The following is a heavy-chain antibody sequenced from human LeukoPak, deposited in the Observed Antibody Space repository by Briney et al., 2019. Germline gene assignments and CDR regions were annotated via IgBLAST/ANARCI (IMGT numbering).Heavy chain of an antibody. D-gene: IGHD2-8*01. CDR1: GYTFTTYG. J-gene: IGHJ6*03. Sequence: ASVKVSCKTSGYTFTTYGISWVRQAPGQGLEWMGRISGYNGNTNYAQNLQGRVTMTTDTSTSTAYMELRSLRSDDTAVYYCVRAVGLYCTNGVCSRSMPGSYYYYYMDVWGKGTTVTISS. CDR2: ISGYNGNT. CDR3: VRAVGLYCTNGVCSRSMPGSYYYYYMDV. V-gene: IGHV1-18*01.